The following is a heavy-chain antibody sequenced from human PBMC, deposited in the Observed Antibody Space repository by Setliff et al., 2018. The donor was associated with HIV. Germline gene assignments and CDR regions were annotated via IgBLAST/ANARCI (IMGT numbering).Heavy chain of an antibody. CDR2: VNPYTGDT. CDR1: GYTFVGYY. J-gene: IGHJ4*02. V-gene: IGHV1-2*06. CDR3: ARGWEYYDTLTGYYRSPKNFDS. Sequence: ASVKVSCKTSGYTFVGYYIHWVRLAPGQGLEWMGRVNPYTGDTDYGQRFQGRVTMTRDTSINTAYMELSRLRSDDTAVYYCARGWEYYDTLTGYYRSPKNFDSWGQGTLVTVSS. D-gene: IGHD3-9*01.